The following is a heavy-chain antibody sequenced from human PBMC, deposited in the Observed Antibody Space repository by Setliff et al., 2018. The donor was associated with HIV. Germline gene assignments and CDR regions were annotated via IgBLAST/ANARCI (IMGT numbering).Heavy chain of an antibody. CDR1: GGSFSGYY. V-gene: IGHV4-34*01. Sequence: SETLSLTCAVYGGSFSGYYWSWIRQSPGKGLEWIGEINYGRTTNYNPSLESRVTISVDTSKNQFSLRMKSVNAGDTGKYYCVRRRGPMVRGVDPSPSYYFDYWGQGTLITVSS. D-gene: IGHD3-10*01. J-gene: IGHJ4*02. CDR2: INYGRTT. CDR3: VRRRGPMVRGVDPSPSYYFDY.